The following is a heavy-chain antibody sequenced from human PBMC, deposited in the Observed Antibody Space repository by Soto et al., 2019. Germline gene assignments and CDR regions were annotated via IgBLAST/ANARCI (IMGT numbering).Heavy chain of an antibody. D-gene: IGHD5-12*01. V-gene: IGHV1-3*01. Sequence: ASVKVSCKASGYTFTSYAMHWVRQAPGQRLEWMGWINAGNGNTKYSQKFQGRVTITRDTSASTAYMELSSLRSEDTVVYYCARDQLRGYSGYDYYYGMDVWGQGTTVTVSS. J-gene: IGHJ6*02. CDR3: ARDQLRGYSGYDYYYGMDV. CDR1: GYTFTSYA. CDR2: INAGNGNT.